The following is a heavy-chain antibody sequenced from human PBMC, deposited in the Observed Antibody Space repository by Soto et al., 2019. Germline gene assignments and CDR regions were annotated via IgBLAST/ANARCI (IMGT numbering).Heavy chain of an antibody. J-gene: IGHJ4*02. CDR3: TTSTVTTSYFDS. D-gene: IGHD1-7*01. Sequence: GGSLRLSCAASGFNFSNAWMSWVRQAPGKGLEWVGRIKSKTDGGTTHYATPVKGRFTISRDDSKNTLYLQMNSLKTYDTSVHYCTTSTVTTSYFDSWVQGTLVTVSS. CDR2: IKSKTDGGTT. CDR1: GFNFSNAW. V-gene: IGHV3-15*01.